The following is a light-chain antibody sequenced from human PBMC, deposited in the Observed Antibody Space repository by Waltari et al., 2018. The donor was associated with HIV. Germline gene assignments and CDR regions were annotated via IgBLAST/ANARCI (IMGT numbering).Light chain of an antibody. V-gene: IGLV1-40*03. CDR2: STP. CDR3: QSYDNSLTSYV. Sequence: QSVLTQPPSVSGATGPRVTSPCSGNSADIAAGIDVHWYQHLPGTAPKLLIYSTPNRPSGVPDRFSGSKSGASASLAITGLQAEDEADYYCQSYDNSLTSYVFATGTRVTVL. J-gene: IGLJ1*01. CDR1: SADIAAGID.